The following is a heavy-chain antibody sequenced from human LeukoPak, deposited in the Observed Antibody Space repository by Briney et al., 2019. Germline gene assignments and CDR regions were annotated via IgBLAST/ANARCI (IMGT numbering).Heavy chain of an antibody. Sequence: PGGSLRLSCAASGFTFSSYWMHWVRQVPGKGLVWVSGISWNSGSIGYADSVKGRFTISRDNAKNSLYLQMNSLRAEDTALYYCAKDDDYGGRGIFDYWGQGTLVTASS. D-gene: IGHD4-23*01. CDR2: ISWNSGSI. J-gene: IGHJ4*02. CDR1: GFTFSSYW. CDR3: AKDDDYGGRGIFDY. V-gene: IGHV3-9*01.